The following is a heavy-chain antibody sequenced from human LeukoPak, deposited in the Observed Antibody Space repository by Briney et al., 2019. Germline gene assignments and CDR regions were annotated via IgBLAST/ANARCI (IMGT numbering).Heavy chain of an antibody. CDR1: GGPFTTNA. V-gene: IGHV1-69*06. CDR3: ARDRKFYYDSSGYASFDF. D-gene: IGHD3-22*01. Sequence: SVKVSCKASGGPFTTNAINWVRQAPGQGLEWMGGIIPLFGTTKYAQKFQGRVTISADKSTNTAYMELSSLRSEDTAMYYCARDRKFYYDSSGYASFDFWGQGTLVTASS. CDR2: IIPLFGTT. J-gene: IGHJ4*02.